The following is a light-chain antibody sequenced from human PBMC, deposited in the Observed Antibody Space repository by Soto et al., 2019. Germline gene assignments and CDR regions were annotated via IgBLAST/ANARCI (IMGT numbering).Light chain of an antibody. J-gene: IGLJ1*01. Sequence: QSVLTQPASVSGSPGQSVTISCTGTSSDVGAYDYVSWYQQHPGKAPKLMIYGINKRPSGVPDRFSGSKSGNTASLTVSGLQAEDEADYYCSSFAGSNNFPYVFGTGTKGTAL. CDR2: GIN. CDR1: SSDVGAYDY. V-gene: IGLV2-8*01. CDR3: SSFAGSNNFPYV.